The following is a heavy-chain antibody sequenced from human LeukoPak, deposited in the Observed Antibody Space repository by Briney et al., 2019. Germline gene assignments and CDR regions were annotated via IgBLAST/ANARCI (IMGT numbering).Heavy chain of an antibody. Sequence: GGSLRLSCAASGFTFSSFSMTWVRQAPGKGLEWVSYISSSSDTIYYADPVKGRFTISRDNAKNSLYLQMNSLRDEDTVVYYCARAVSGSPGYWGQGTLVTVSS. CDR3: ARAVSGSPGY. J-gene: IGHJ4*02. CDR2: ISSSSDTI. D-gene: IGHD6-19*01. V-gene: IGHV3-48*02. CDR1: GFTFSSFS.